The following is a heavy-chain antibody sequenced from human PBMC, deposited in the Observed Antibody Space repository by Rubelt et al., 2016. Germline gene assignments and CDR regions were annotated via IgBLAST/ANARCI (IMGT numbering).Heavy chain of an antibody. CDR1: GYTFTSYG. Sequence: QVQLAQSGAEVKKPGASVKVSCKASGYTFTSYGISWVRQAPGQGLEWMGWISAYNCNTNDARRFQGRVTMATATSTSTAYMELRSLRSDDTAVYYCAREVAGTFDYWGQGTLVTVSS. CDR3: AREVAGTFDY. J-gene: IGHJ4*02. D-gene: IGHD6-19*01. CDR2: ISAYNCNT. V-gene: IGHV1-18*01.